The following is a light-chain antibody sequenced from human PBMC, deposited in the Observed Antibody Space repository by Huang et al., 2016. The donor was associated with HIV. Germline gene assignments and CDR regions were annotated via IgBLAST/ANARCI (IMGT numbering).Light chain of an antibody. V-gene: IGKV3-15*01. J-gene: IGKJ4*01. CDR1: QSVSNN. CDR3: QQFNNWPPS. Sequence: ERVMTQSPATLAVSPGERATLSCRASQSVSNNLAWYQKKPGRAPSLLFYEASSRATCVPARFSASGSGTEFTLTISSLQSEDFAIYYCQQFNNWPPSFGGGTKVEIK. CDR2: EAS.